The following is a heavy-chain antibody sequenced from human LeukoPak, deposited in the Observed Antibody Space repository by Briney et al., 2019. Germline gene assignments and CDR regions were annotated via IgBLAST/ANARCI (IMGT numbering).Heavy chain of an antibody. J-gene: IGHJ6*03. CDR2: MNPNSGNT. V-gene: IGHV1-8*01. D-gene: IGHD3-10*01. Sequence: GASVKVSCKASGYTFTSHDINWVRQATGQGLEWMGWMNPNSGNTGYAQKFQGRVTMTRNTSISTAYMELSSLRSEDTAVYYCAIRYGSGEKYYYYYYMDVWGKGTTVTVS. CDR1: GYTFTSHD. CDR3: AIRYGSGEKYYYYYYMDV.